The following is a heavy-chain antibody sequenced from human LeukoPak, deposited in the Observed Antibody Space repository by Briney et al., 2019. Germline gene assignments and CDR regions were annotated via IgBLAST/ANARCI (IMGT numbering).Heavy chain of an antibody. V-gene: IGHV3-48*01. CDR2: ISSSSTI. J-gene: IGHJ4*02. CDR3: ARDLGGYRIFDY. Sequence: GGSLRLSCSASGFTFSSYSMNWVRQAPGKGLEWVSYISSSSTIYYADSVKGRFTISRDNAKNSLYLQMNSLRAEDTAVYYCARDLGGYRIFDYWGQGTLVTVSS. D-gene: IGHD2-15*01. CDR1: GFTFSSYS.